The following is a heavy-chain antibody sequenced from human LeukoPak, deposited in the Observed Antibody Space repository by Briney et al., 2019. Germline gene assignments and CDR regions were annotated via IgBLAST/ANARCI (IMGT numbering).Heavy chain of an antibody. CDR1: GFTFSGSA. CDR2: IRSKANSYAT. D-gene: IGHD2-2*01. Sequence: RGGSLRLSCAASGFTFSGSAMHWVRQASGKGLEWVGRIRSKANSYATAYGASVKGRFTISRDDSKNTAYLQLNSLKTDDTAVYYCTTLPAAREGGAGWVDYWGQGTLVTVSS. J-gene: IGHJ4*02. CDR3: TTLPAAREGGAGWVDY. V-gene: IGHV3-73*01.